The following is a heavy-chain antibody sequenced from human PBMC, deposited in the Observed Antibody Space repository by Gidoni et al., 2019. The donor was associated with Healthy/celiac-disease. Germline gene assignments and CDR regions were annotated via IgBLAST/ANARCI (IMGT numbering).Heavy chain of an antibody. V-gene: IGHV3-23*01. CDR3: AKAPGDILTGYYYYFDY. Sequence: EVQLLESGGGLVQPGGSLRLSCAASGFTFSSYAMSWARQAPGKGLEWVSAISGSGGSTYYADSVKGRFTISRDNSKNTLYLQMNSLRAEDTAVYYCAKAPGDILTGYYYYFDYWGQGTLVTVSS. D-gene: IGHD3-9*01. CDR2: ISGSGGST. J-gene: IGHJ4*02. CDR1: GFTFSSYA.